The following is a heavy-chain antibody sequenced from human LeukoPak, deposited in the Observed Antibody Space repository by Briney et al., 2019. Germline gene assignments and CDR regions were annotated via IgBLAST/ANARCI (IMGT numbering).Heavy chain of an antibody. CDR1: GGSFTSYY. CDR2: ISHTGHT. J-gene: IGHJ4*02. D-gene: IGHD2-15*01. Sequence: SETLSLTCAVYGGSFTSYYWSWIRQPPGKGLEWIGEISHTGHTNYNPSLKSRVTISVDTSKNQFSLKLSSVTAADTAVYYCARHYCRGGTCYPSYYTDYWGQGALVTVSS. V-gene: IGHV4-34*01. CDR3: ARHYCRGGTCYPSYYTDY.